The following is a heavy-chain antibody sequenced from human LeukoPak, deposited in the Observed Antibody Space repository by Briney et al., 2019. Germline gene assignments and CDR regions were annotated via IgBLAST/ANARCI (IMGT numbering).Heavy chain of an antibody. V-gene: IGHV3-23*01. CDR1: GFTFTSYA. Sequence: GGSLRLSCAASGFTFTSYAMSWVRQAPGKGLEWVSAISGSGGSTYYADSVKGRFTISRDNAKNSLYLQMNSLGAEDTAVYYCARDSAISAVVDYWGQGTLVTVSS. D-gene: IGHD4-23*01. CDR3: ARDSAISAVVDY. CDR2: ISGSGGST. J-gene: IGHJ4*02.